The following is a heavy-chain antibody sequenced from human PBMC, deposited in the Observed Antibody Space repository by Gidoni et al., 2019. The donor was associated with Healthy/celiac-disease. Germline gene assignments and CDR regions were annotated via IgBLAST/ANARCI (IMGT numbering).Heavy chain of an antibody. CDR3: AKPYYYDLDAFDI. Sequence: EVQLLESGGGLVQPGGSLRLSCAASGFTFSSYAMSWVRQAPGKGLGGVSAISGSGGSTYYADSVKCRFTISRDNSKNTLYLQMNSLRAEDTAVYYCAKPYYYDLDAFDIWGQGTMVTVSS. J-gene: IGHJ3*02. CDR2: ISGSGGST. D-gene: IGHD3-22*01. V-gene: IGHV3-23*01. CDR1: GFTFSSYA.